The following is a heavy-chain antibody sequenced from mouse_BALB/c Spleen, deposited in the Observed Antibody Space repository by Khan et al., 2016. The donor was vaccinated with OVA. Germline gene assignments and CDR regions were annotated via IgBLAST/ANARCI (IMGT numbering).Heavy chain of an antibody. J-gene: IGHJ3*01. CDR1: GYTFTSYS. V-gene: IGHV1-4*01. Sequence: VELVESGAELARPGASVKMSCKASGYTFTSYSMHWVKQRPGQGLEWIGYINPSSGYTKYTQKFKDKATLTADKSSSTAYMPLSSLTSEDSAVDYWAREGANEGNDGGMDYWGQGTPVTVSA. D-gene: IGHD1-2*01. CDR3: AREGANEGNDGGMDY. CDR2: INPSSGYT.